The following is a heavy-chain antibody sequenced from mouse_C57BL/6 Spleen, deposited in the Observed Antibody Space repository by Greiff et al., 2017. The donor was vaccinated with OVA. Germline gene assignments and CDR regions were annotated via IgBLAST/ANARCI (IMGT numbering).Heavy chain of an antibody. D-gene: IGHD1-1*01. CDR3: AFPFYYGSSHWYFDV. Sequence: EVQLQQSGPELVKPGASVKISCKASGYTFTDYYMNWVKQSHGKSLEWIGDINPNNGGTSYNQKFKGKATLTVDKSSSTAYMELRSLTSEDSAVYYCAFPFYYGSSHWYFDVWGTGTTVTVSS. CDR2: INPNNGGT. CDR1: GYTFTDYY. J-gene: IGHJ1*03. V-gene: IGHV1-26*01.